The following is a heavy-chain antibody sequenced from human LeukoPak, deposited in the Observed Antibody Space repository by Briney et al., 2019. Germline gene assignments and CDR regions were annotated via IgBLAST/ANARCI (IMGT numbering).Heavy chain of an antibody. CDR2: IYSGGST. Sequence: GGSLRLSCAASGFTVSSNYMSWVRQAPGKGLEWVSVIYSGGSTYYADSVKGRFTISRDNSKNTLYLQMNSLRAEDTAVYYCAGELSSSWTRREYYFDYWGQGTLVTVSS. D-gene: IGHD6-13*01. V-gene: IGHV3-66*01. CDR1: GFTVSSNY. J-gene: IGHJ4*02. CDR3: AGELSSSWTRREYYFDY.